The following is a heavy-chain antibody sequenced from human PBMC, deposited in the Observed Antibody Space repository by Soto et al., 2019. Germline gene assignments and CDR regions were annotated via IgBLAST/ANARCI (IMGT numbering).Heavy chain of an antibody. Sequence: GSLRLSCAASGFTFSSYAMHWVRQAPGKGLEWVAVISYDGSNKYYADSVKGRFTISRDNSKNTLYLQMNSLRAEDTAVYYCARGYTYYDFWSGYPRPGMDVWGQGTTVTVSS. CDR1: GFTFSSYA. CDR3: ARGYTYYDFWSGYPRPGMDV. J-gene: IGHJ6*02. CDR2: ISYDGSNK. V-gene: IGHV3-30-3*01. D-gene: IGHD3-3*01.